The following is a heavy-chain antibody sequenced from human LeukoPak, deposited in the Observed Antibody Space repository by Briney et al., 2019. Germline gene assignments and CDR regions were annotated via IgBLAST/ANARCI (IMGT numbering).Heavy chain of an antibody. Sequence: GGSLRLSCAASGFTFSSYAMHWVRQAPGKGLEWVALISYDGSNKYYTDSVEGRFTISRDNSKNTLYLQMSSLRTEDTAMYYCARDRNSGFATYYYDGMDVWGQGTTVTVSS. CDR1: GFTFSSYA. J-gene: IGHJ6*02. V-gene: IGHV3-30-3*01. D-gene: IGHD5-12*01. CDR3: ARDRNSGFATYYYDGMDV. CDR2: ISYDGSNK.